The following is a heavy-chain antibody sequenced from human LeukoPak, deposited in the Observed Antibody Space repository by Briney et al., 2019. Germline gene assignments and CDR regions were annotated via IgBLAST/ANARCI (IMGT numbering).Heavy chain of an antibody. V-gene: IGHV4-59*01. CDR2: IYYSGST. D-gene: IGHD3-22*01. J-gene: IGHJ3*02. Sequence: PSETLSLTCTVSRGSISPNYWTWIRQLPGKGLEWIGYIYYSGSTNYNPSLKSRVTISLDTSRSQFSLRPSSVTAADTAVYYCARLLDYDSSGYPDTFDIWGQGTMVTVSS. CDR3: ARLLDYDSSGYPDTFDI. CDR1: RGSISPNY.